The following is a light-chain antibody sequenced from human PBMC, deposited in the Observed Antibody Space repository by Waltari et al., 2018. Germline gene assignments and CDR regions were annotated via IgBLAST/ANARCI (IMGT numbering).Light chain of an antibody. CDR1: SGHSSNV. Sequence: QLVLTQSPSASASLGASVKLTCTLSSGHSSNVIAWLQQQPAKGPRFLMKVNSDGSHRKGDEIPDRFSGSSSGAERYLSISSLQSEDEADYCCQTGGHGTWVFGGGTKLTVL. J-gene: IGLJ3*02. V-gene: IGLV4-69*01. CDR3: QTGGHGTWV. CDR2: VNSDGSH.